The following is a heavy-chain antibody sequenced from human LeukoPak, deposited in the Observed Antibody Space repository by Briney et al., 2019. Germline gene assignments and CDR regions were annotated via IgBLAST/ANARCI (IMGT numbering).Heavy chain of an antibody. J-gene: IGHJ4*02. V-gene: IGHV4-39*07. CDR2: IYYSGST. CDR3: ARSPLSSGWYHFDL. CDR1: GGSISSTDDY. D-gene: IGHD6-19*01. Sequence: SETLSLTCTVSGGSISSTDDYWGWIRQPPGKGPEWIGSIYYSGSTYYNPSLKSRVTMSLDMSNNQFSLRLTSVTAADTAVYYCARSPLSSGWYHFDLWGQGTLVTVSS.